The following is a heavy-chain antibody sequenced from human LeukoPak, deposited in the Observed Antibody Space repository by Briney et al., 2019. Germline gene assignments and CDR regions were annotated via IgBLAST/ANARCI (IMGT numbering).Heavy chain of an antibody. Sequence: SETLSLTCTVSGGSISSYYWSWIRQPPGKGLEWIGYIYYSGSTNYNPSLKSRVTISVDTSKNQFSLKLSSVTAADTAVYYCARLEGAGSDWFDPWGRGTLVTVSS. CDR2: IYYSGST. V-gene: IGHV4-59*01. CDR1: GGSISSYY. J-gene: IGHJ5*02. CDR3: ARLEGAGSDWFDP.